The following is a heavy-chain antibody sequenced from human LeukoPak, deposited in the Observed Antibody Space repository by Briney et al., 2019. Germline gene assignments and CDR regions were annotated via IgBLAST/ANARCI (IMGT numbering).Heavy chain of an antibody. CDR2: TYHSGST. V-gene: IGHV4-38-2*02. D-gene: IGHD3-3*01. Sequence: SETLSLTCTVSGYSMRSGYYWGWIRQPPGKGLEWIGSTYHSGSTNYNPSLKSRVTISVDTSKNQFSLKLNSVTAADTAVYYCARVPHGETVCGVVLYWLDPWGQGTLITVFS. J-gene: IGHJ5*02. CDR3: ARVPHGETVCGVVLYWLDP. CDR1: GYSMRSGYY.